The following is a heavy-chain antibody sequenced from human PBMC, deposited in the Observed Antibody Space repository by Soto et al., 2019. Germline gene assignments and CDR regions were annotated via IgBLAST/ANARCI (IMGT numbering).Heavy chain of an antibody. V-gene: IGHV4-34*01. J-gene: IGHJ4*02. CDR1: GASFTGHY. D-gene: IGHD6-13*01. CDR3: GGAEAGPNKY. Sequence: QVQLQQWGAGLLKPSATLSLTCTVHGASFTGHYWSCVRQSPGKGLEWIGEMNHLGSSNYNPSLKRRVTLSVDTSKKQFSLNLRSVTAVDTAVYFCGGAEAGPNKYWGQGTLVTVSS. CDR2: MNHLGSS.